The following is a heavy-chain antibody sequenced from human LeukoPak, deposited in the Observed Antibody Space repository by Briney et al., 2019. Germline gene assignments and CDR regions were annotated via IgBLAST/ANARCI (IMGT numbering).Heavy chain of an antibody. CDR3: ARVWLRAFDI. CDR1: GFTFSRYW. V-gene: IGHV3-74*01. J-gene: IGHJ3*02. D-gene: IGHD5-18*01. Sequence: GGSLRLSCAASGFTFSRYWMHWVRQAPGKGLLWVSRINSDGSSTSYADSVKGRFTISRDNAKNTLYLQMNSLRAEDTAVYYCARVWLRAFDIWGQGTMVTVSS. CDR2: INSDGSST.